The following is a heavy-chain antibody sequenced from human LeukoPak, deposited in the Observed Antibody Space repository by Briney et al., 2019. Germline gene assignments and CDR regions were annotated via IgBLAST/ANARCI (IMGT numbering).Heavy chain of an antibody. Sequence: GSXRLSCVVSGFTFSNAWMSWVRQAPGKGLEWVGRIKSKADGATRDFAAPVKGRFSISRDDSKNTVYLQMNSLKTDDTAVYYCGLGSGRSDFDYWGQGTLVTVSS. CDR3: GLGSGRSDFDY. D-gene: IGHD3-10*01. J-gene: IGHJ4*02. CDR2: IKSKADGATR. V-gene: IGHV3-15*01. CDR1: GFTFSNAW.